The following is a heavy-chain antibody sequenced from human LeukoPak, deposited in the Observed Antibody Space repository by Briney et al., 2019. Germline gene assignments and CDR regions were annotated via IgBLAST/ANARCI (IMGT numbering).Heavy chain of an antibody. D-gene: IGHD5-12*01. CDR2: ISYDGSNK. Sequence: GGSLRLSCAASGFTFSSYGMHWVRQAPGKGLEWVAVISYDGSNKYYADSVKGRFTISRDNSKNTLYLQMNSLRAEDTAVYYCAKDPKRYSGYDFGDLDYWGQGTLVTVSS. CDR3: AKDPKRYSGYDFGDLDY. CDR1: GFTFSSYG. J-gene: IGHJ4*02. V-gene: IGHV3-30*18.